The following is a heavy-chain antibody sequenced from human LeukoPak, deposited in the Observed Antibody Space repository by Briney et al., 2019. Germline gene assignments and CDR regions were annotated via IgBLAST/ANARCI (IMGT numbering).Heavy chain of an antibody. CDR3: ASAGPAKYSSSPRVDY. CDR2: IKQDGSEK. V-gene: IGHV3-7*01. CDR1: GFTFSTYW. D-gene: IGHD6-6*01. J-gene: IGHJ4*02. Sequence: PGGSLRLSCAASGFTFSTYWMTWVRQAPGKGLEWVADIKQDGSEKYYVDSVKGRFTISRDNAKNSLYLQMNSLRAEDTAVYYCASAGPAKYSSSPRVDYWGQGTLVTVSS.